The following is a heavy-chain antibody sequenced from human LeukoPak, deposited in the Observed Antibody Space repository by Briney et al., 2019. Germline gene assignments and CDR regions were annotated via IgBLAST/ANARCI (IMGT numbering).Heavy chain of an antibody. V-gene: IGHV3-30*02. D-gene: IGHD2-2*01. J-gene: IGHJ3*02. CDR3: AKADDIVVVPAAPHERAFDI. CDR2: IRYDGSNK. Sequence: PGGSLRLSCAASGFTFSSYGMHWVRQAPGKGLEWVAFIRYDGSNKYYADSVKGRSTISRDNSKNTLYLQMNSLRAEDTAVYYCAKADDIVVVPAAPHERAFDIWGQGTMVTVSS. CDR1: GFTFSSYG.